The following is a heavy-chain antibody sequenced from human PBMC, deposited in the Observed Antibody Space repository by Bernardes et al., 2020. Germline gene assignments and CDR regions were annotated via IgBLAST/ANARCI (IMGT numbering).Heavy chain of an antibody. Sequence: SESLSLTCTVSGGSISSISYYWGWLLQPPGKGLEWIGSIYYSGITYYNPSLKSRVTISVDTSKNQFSLKLSSVTAADTAVYYCARPGTFDYWGQGTLVTVSS. CDR3: ARPGTFDY. CDR2: IYYSGIT. J-gene: IGHJ4*02. D-gene: IGHD3-10*01. CDR1: GGSISSISYY. V-gene: IGHV4-39*01.